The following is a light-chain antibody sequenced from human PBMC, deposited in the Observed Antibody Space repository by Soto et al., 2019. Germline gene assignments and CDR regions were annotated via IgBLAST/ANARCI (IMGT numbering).Light chain of an antibody. V-gene: IGKV1-33*01. CDR1: HDISDY. CDR2: DAS. CDR3: QHYDSLSLT. Sequence: DIEMTQSPSSLSASVGDRVIITCRASHDISDYLNWYQQEPGKAPKFLIYDASNLETGVPSRFSGSGFGTEFNFTISSLQPEDVATYYCQHYDSLSLTFCGGTRVEIK. J-gene: IGKJ4*01.